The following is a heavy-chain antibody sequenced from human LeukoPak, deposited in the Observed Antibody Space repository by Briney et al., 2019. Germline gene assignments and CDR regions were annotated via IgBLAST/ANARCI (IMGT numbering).Heavy chain of an antibody. D-gene: IGHD3-22*01. CDR2: ISSSGDST. CDR3: AKDRPNYHESNGHYYRRHGDS. J-gene: IGHJ5*01. CDR1: GFTFSSYA. V-gene: IGHV3-23*01. Sequence: GGSLRLSCAASGFTFSSYAMSWVRQAPGKGLELVSSISSSGDSTFYADSVKDRFTISRDNSKNTLYLQMSRLRADDTAVYYCAKDRPNYHESNGHYYRRHGDSWGQGTLVTVSS.